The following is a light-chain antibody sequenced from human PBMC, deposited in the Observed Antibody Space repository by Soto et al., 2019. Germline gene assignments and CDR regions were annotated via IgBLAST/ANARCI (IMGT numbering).Light chain of an antibody. J-gene: IGKJ4*01. CDR3: QRYNSYPLT. CDR2: DAS. V-gene: IGKV3-11*01. Sequence: DIVLTQTPGTLSLSPGARAPLSCRASQSVSNYLAWYQQKPGQAPRLLSYDASKRATGIPARFSGSGSGTEFTLTISSLEAEDFAAYYCQRYNSYPLTFGGGTKVDIK. CDR1: QSVSNY.